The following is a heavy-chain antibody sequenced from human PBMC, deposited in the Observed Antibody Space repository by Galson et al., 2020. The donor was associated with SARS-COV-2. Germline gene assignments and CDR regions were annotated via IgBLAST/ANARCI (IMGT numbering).Heavy chain of an antibody. V-gene: IGHV2-5*02. CDR2: IYWDDDK. CDR1: GFSLSTSGVG. J-gene: IGHJ4*02. D-gene: IGHD6-19*01. Sequence: PTLVKPTQTLTLTCTFSGFSLSTSGVGVGWIRQPPGKALEWLALIYWDDDKRYSPSLKSRLTITKDTSKNQVVLTMTNMDPVDTATYYCAHRGIAVAGRPYFDYWGQGTLVTVSS. CDR3: AHRGIAVAGRPYFDY.